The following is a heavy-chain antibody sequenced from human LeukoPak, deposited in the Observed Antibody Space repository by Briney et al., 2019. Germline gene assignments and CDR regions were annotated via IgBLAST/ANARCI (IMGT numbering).Heavy chain of an antibody. CDR3: ARDHGVDSGY. D-gene: IGHD2-21*01. J-gene: IGHJ4*02. Sequence: GGSLRLSCAASGFTFSSYAMHWVRQAPGKGLEYVSAISSNGGSTYYANSVKGRFTISRDNAKNSLYLQMNSLRAEDTAVYYCARDHGVDSGYWGQGTLVTVSS. V-gene: IGHV3-64*01. CDR1: GFTFSSYA. CDR2: ISSNGGST.